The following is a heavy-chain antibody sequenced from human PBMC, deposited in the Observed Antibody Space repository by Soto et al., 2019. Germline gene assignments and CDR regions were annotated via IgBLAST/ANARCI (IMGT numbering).Heavy chain of an antibody. Sequence: ETLSRTSIVSRASSSIYYWAWIRQPPGKGLELIGYIYYIGSTRYNPSLKSRVTISVDMSKNQFSLKLSSVIAADTAVYYCARAYGGVDNGSDGWGQGTEVPAP. CDR2: IYYIGST. J-gene: IGHJ6*02. V-gene: IGHV4-59*01. CDR3: ARAYGGVDNGSDG. CDR1: RASSSIYY. D-gene: IGHD5-12*01.